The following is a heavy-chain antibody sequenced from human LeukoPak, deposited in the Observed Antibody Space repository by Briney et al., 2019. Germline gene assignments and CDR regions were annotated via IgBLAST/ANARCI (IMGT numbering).Heavy chain of an antibody. V-gene: IGHV2-70*11. Sequence: SGPTLVSPTQTLTLTCTFSGFSLSTSGMCVSWIRQSPGKALEWLARIDWDDDKYYSTSLKTRLTISKDTSKNQVVLTMTNMDPLDTATYYCARIRRTTVVTAGAFDIWGQGTVVTVSS. CDR1: GFSLSTSGMC. CDR2: IDWDDDK. J-gene: IGHJ3*02. CDR3: ARIRRTTVVTAGAFDI. D-gene: IGHD4-23*01.